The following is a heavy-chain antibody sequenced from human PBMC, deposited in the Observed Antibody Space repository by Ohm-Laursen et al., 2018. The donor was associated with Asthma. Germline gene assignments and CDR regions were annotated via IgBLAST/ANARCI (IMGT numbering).Heavy chain of an antibody. V-gene: IGHV1-18*04. CDR2: ISAYNGNT. CDR1: GYTFTNYG. J-gene: IGHJ4*02. D-gene: IGHD2-21*02. CDR3: ARATFSTYCGGDCYYFDY. Sequence: GASVKVSCKASGYTFTNYGFSWVRQAPGQGLEWMAWISAYNGNTNYAPKFQGRVTMTSDTSTSTVYMELSSLRSEDTAVYYCARATFSTYCGGDCYYFDYWGQGTLVTVSS.